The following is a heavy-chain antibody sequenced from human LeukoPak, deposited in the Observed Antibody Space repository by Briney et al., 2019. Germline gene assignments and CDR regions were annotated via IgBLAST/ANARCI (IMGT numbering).Heavy chain of an antibody. Sequence: SETLSLTCAVYGGSFSGYYWSWIRQPPGKGLEWIGEINHSGSTNYNPSLKSRVTISVDTSKNQFSLKLSSVTAADTAVYYCARERDSSGYYYRGFGIVYWGQGTLVTVSS. CDR3: ARERDSSGYYYRGFGIVY. CDR1: GGSFSGYY. CDR2: INHSGST. J-gene: IGHJ4*02. V-gene: IGHV4-34*01. D-gene: IGHD3-22*01.